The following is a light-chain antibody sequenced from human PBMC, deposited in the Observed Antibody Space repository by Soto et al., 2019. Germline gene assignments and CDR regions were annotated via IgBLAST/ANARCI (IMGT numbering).Light chain of an antibody. CDR2: AAS. Sequence: AIQMTQSPSSLSASVGDRVTITCRASQGITDDLGWYQQKPGKAPKLLIYAASSLQSGVPSRFSGSGSGTDFTLTISSLQPEDFVTYYCLQNFNFPWTFGLGTKVEIK. CDR3: LQNFNFPWT. J-gene: IGKJ1*01. V-gene: IGKV1-6*01. CDR1: QGITDD.